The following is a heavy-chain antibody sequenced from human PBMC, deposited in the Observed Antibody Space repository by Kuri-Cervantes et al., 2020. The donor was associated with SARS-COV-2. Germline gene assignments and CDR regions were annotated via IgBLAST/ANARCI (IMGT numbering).Heavy chain of an antibody. CDR2: IGPSGTTK. CDR1: GFIFSDYY. V-gene: IGHV3-11*04. CDR3: ARDLRLGKSLDY. Sequence: GESLKISCTASGFIFSDYYMTWIRQAPGMGLEWVSNIGPSGTTKYYADSVKGRFTISRDNAKNSLYLQMSSLRAEDTAVYYCARDLRLGKSLDYWGQGTLVTVSS. D-gene: IGHD7-27*01. J-gene: IGHJ4*02.